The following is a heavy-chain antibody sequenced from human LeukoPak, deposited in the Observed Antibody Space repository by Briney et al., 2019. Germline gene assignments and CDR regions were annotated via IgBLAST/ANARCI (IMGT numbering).Heavy chain of an antibody. Sequence: GGYLRLSCTGSGFTFSIYAMNWVRQAPGKGLEWVSVIGGGGGITSYADSVKGRFTISRDNSKNTLYLQMNSLRAEDTAVYYCAKEVAYYFDYWGQGTLVTVSS. CDR1: GFTFSIYA. V-gene: IGHV3-23*01. CDR3: AKEVAYYFDY. J-gene: IGHJ4*02. D-gene: IGHD2-15*01. CDR2: IGGGGGIT.